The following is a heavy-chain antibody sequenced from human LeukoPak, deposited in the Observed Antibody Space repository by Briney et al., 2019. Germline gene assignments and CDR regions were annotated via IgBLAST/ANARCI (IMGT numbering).Heavy chain of an antibody. V-gene: IGHV4-39*07. Sequence: SETLSLTCTVSGGSISSSSYYWGWIRQPPGKGLEWIGSIYYSGSTYYNPSLKSRVTISVDTSKNQLSLKLGSVAAADTAVYYCARVAAGIGFFQHWGQGTLVTVSS. CDR3: ARVAAGIGFFQH. D-gene: IGHD6-13*01. CDR2: IYYSGST. CDR1: GGSISSSSYY. J-gene: IGHJ1*01.